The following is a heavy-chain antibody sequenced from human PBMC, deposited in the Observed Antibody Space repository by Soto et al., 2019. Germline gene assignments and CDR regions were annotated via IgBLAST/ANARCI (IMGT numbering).Heavy chain of an antibody. CDR2: ISYDGSNK. V-gene: IGHV3-30-3*01. J-gene: IGHJ4*02. D-gene: IGHD6-19*01. Sequence: GGSLRLSCAASGFTFSSYAMHWVRQAPGKGLVWVAVISYDGSNKYYADSVKGRFTISRDNSKNTLYLQMNSLRAEDTAVYYCAREVLSGWYYFDYWGQGTLVTVSS. CDR1: GFTFSSYA. CDR3: AREVLSGWYYFDY.